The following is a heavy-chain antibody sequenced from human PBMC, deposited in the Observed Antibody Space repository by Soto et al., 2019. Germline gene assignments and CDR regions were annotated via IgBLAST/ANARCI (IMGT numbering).Heavy chain of an antibody. CDR1: GFSLSTSGMC. CDR2: IDWDVDK. V-gene: IGHV2-70*01. D-gene: IGHD2-2*01. CDR3: ARIFYRCSRTSCYEFYYYGMDV. Sequence: SGPTLVNPTQTLTLTCTFSGFSLSTSGMCVSWIRQPPGKALEWLALIDWDVDKYYSTSLKTRLTISKDTSKTQVVLTMTNMDRVDTATYYCARIFYRCSRTSCYEFYYYGMDVWGQGTTVTVSS. J-gene: IGHJ6*02.